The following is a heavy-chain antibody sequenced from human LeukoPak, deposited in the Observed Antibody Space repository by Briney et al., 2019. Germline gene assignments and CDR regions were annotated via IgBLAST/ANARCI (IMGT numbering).Heavy chain of an antibody. V-gene: IGHV4-39*01. Sequence: SETLSLTCTVSGGSISISSYYWGWIRQPPGKGLEWIGSIYYSGSTYYNPSPKSRVTISVDTSKNQFSLKLSSVTAADTAVYYCARHLLWFGDRPGDFDYWGQGTLVSVSS. D-gene: IGHD3-10*01. CDR3: ARHLLWFGDRPGDFDY. J-gene: IGHJ4*02. CDR1: GGSISISSYY. CDR2: IYYSGST.